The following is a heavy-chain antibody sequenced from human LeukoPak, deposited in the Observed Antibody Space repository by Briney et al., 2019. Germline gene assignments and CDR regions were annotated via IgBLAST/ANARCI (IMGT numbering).Heavy chain of an antibody. CDR3: ARSSMRVTANKSWFDP. Sequence: SETLSLTCTVSGGSISSYYWTWIRQPPGKGLEWIGDIYYTGSTNYNPSLKSRVTISVDTSRTQFSLRLRSVTAADTAVYCCARSSMRVTANKSWFDPWGQGTLVTVSS. CDR1: GGSISSYY. J-gene: IGHJ5*02. D-gene: IGHD2-21*02. V-gene: IGHV4-59*01. CDR2: IYYTGST.